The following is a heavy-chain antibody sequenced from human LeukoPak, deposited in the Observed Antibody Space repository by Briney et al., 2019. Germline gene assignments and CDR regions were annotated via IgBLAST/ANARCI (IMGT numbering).Heavy chain of an antibody. J-gene: IGHJ4*02. Sequence: GGSLGLSCSASGFTFSNSAMGWVCQAPGKGLEWVSVISTSGDIRHYADSVKGRFTVSRDNSRNTLFLQVSSLRADDTAVYFCAKRVPDSSGSYYFDYWGQGTLVTVSS. CDR1: GFTFSNSA. D-gene: IGHD3-22*01. CDR3: AKRVPDSSGSYYFDY. V-gene: IGHV3-23*01. CDR2: ISTSGDIR.